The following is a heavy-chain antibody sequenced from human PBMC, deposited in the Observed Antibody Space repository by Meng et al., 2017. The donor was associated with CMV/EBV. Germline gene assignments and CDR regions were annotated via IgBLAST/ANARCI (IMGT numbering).Heavy chain of an antibody. J-gene: IGHJ6*02. V-gene: IGHV1-69*10. Sequence: KISCAASGFTFSSYAMHWVRQAPGQGLEWMGGIIPILGIANYAQKFQGRVTITADKSTSTAYMELSSLRSEDTAVYYCARRVDIVVVPATMYYYYGMDVWGQGTTVTVSS. CDR2: IIPILGIA. CDR3: ARRVDIVVVPATMYYYYGMDV. CDR1: GFTFSSYA. D-gene: IGHD2-2*03.